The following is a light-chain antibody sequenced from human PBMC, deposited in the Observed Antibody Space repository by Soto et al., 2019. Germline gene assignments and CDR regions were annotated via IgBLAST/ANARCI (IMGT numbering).Light chain of an antibody. J-gene: IGLJ1*01. CDR3: TSYTTTDTYV. V-gene: IGLV2-14*03. CDR2: DIS. Sequence: QSALTQPASVAGSPGQSITISCTGTSSDVGSPYNYVSWFQQHPGKAPKLMIYDISNRPSGISNRFSGSKSGNTASLTISGLHAEVECDYYCTSYTTTDTYVFGPGTKVTVL. CDR1: SSDVGSPYNY.